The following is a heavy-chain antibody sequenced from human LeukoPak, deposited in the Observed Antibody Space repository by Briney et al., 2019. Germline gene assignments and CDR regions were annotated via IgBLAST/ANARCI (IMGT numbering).Heavy chain of an antibody. CDR1: GYTFTGYY. Sequence: SVKVSCKASGYTFTGYYMHWVRQAPGQGLEWMGWINPNSGGTNYAQKFQGRVTMTRDTSISTAYMELSRLRSDDTAVYYCARDRGSLDAFDIWGQGTMVTVSS. J-gene: IGHJ3*02. CDR2: INPNSGGT. V-gene: IGHV1-2*02. D-gene: IGHD1-26*01. CDR3: ARDRGSLDAFDI.